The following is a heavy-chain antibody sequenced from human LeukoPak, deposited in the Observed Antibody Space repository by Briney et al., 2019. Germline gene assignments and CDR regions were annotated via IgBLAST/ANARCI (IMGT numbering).Heavy chain of an antibody. CDR3: AKGGQHIVVVTALYYFDY. V-gene: IGHV3-23*01. CDR1: GFTFSDYY. Sequence: GGSLRLSCAASGFTFSDYYMSWIRQAPGKGLEWVSAISGSGGSTYYADSEKGRFTISRDNSKNTLYLQMNSLRAEDTAVYYCAKGGQHIVVVTALYYFDYWGQGTLVTVSS. J-gene: IGHJ4*02. CDR2: ISGSGGST. D-gene: IGHD2-21*02.